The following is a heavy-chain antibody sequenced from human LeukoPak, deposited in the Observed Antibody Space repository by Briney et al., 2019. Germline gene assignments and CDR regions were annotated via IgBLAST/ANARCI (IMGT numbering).Heavy chain of an antibody. V-gene: IGHV4-34*01. J-gene: IGHJ4*02. CDR2: INHSGST. Sequence: SETLSLTCTVSGGSISSCYWSWIRQPPGKGLEWIGEINHSGSTNYNPSLKSRVTISVDTSKNQFSLKLSSVTAADTAVYYCARGGSTFDYWGQGTLVTVSS. CDR1: GGSISSCY. CDR3: ARGGSTFDY. D-gene: IGHD4-11*01.